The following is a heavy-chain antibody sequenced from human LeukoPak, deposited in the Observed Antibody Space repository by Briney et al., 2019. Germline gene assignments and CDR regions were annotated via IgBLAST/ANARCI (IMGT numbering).Heavy chain of an antibody. D-gene: IGHD3-10*01. J-gene: IGHJ5*02. Sequence: SVKVSCKASGGTFSSYAISWVRQAPGQGLEWMGGIIPIFGTANYAQKFQGRVTITADKSTSTAYMELSSLRSEDTAVYYCARYYYGSGNWFDPWGQGTLVTVSS. CDR2: IIPIFGTA. CDR3: ARYYYGSGNWFDP. CDR1: GGTFSSYA. V-gene: IGHV1-69*06.